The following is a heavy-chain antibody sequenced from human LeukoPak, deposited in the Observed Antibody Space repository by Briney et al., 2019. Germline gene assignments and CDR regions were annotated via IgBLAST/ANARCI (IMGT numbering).Heavy chain of an antibody. CDR1: GGSISTTNYY. D-gene: IGHD1-26*01. CDR2: IYYSGST. CDR3: ARLGVGATDY. Sequence: SETLSLTCTVSGGSISTTNYYWGWIRQPPGKGLEWIGSIYYSGSTYYNPSLKSRVTISAATSKNQFSLNLSSVTAADTAVYFCARLGVGATDYWGQGTLVTVSS. V-gene: IGHV4-39*01. J-gene: IGHJ4*02.